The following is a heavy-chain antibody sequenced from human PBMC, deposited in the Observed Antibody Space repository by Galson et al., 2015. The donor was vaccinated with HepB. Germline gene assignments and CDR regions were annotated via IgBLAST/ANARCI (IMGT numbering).Heavy chain of an antibody. V-gene: IGHV3-7*03. CDR3: ARDVQEYYDSSGYYPYYFDC. CDR2: IKQDGSEK. D-gene: IGHD3-22*01. Sequence: SLRLSCAASGFTFSSYWMSWVRQAPGKGLEWVANIKQDGSEKYYVDSVKGRFTISRDNAKNSLYLQMNSLRAEDTAVYYCARDVQEYYDSSGYYPYYFDCLGQGTLVTVSS. J-gene: IGHJ4*02. CDR1: GFTFSSYW.